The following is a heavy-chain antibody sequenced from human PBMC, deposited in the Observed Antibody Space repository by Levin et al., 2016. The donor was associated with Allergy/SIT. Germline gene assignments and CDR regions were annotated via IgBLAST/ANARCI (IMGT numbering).Heavy chain of an antibody. CDR1: GYSFSSYW. V-gene: IGHV5-51*01. Sequence: GESLKISCKGSGYSFSSYWIGWVRQMPGKGLEWMGIIYPGDSDTRYSPSFQGQVTIAVEKTTSTAYLQWSSLKASDTAMYFCARAASHYYDNTGSYTYFDYWGQGTLVTVSS. CDR3: ARAASHYYDNTGSYTYFDY. CDR2: IYPGDSDT. J-gene: IGHJ4*02. D-gene: IGHD3-22*01.